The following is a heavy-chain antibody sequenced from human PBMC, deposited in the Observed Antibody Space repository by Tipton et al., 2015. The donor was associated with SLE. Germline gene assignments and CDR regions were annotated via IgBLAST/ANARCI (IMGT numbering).Heavy chain of an antibody. CDR3: ARGGLTYGYYYYMDV. Sequence: LRLSCAVYGGSFSDYYWSWIRRPPGKGLEWIGEINHSGSTNYNPSLKSRVTISVDTSKNQFSLKLSSVTAADTAVYYCARGGLTYGYYYYMDVWGKGTTVTVSS. CDR2: INHSGST. CDR1: GGSFSDYY. V-gene: IGHV4-34*01. D-gene: IGHD2-21*02. J-gene: IGHJ6*03.